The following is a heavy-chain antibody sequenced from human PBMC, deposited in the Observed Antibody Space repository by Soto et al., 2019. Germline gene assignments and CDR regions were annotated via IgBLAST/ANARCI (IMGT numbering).Heavy chain of an antibody. J-gene: IGHJ4*02. CDR3: ASSRYGYSFDY. Sequence: EVQLVESGGGLVQPGGSLRLSCAASGVTFSNYAMHWFRQAPGKGLEYVSTLSSNGGSTYYASSGKGRFTISRDNSKNQLYLQMGSLRAEDMAVYYCASSRYGYSFDYWGQGTLVTVSS. V-gene: IGHV3-64*01. CDR1: GVTFSNYA. CDR2: LSSNGGST. D-gene: IGHD4-4*01.